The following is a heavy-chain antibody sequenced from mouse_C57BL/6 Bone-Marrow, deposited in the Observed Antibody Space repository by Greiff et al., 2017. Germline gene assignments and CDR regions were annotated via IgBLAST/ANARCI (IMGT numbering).Heavy chain of an antibody. Sequence: QVQLQQPGAELVMPGASVKLSCKASGYTFTSYWMHWVKQRPGQGLEWIGEIDPSDSYTNYNQKFKGKSTLTVDKSSSTAYMQLSSLTSEDSAVCYCARLNYYGSSYWYFDVWGTGTTVTVSS. D-gene: IGHD1-1*01. J-gene: IGHJ1*03. V-gene: IGHV1-69*01. CDR1: GYTFTSYW. CDR2: IDPSDSYT. CDR3: ARLNYYGSSYWYFDV.